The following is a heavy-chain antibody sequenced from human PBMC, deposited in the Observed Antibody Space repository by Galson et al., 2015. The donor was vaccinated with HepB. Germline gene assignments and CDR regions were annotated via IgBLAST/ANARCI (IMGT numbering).Heavy chain of an antibody. D-gene: IGHD2-15*01. CDR3: AKGGVVVVAATPLEYFDY. Sequence: SLRLSCAASGFTFSSYGMHWVRQAPGKGLEWVAVISYDGSNKYYADSVKGRFTISRDNSKNTLYLQMNSLRAEDTAVYYCAKGGVVVVAATPLEYFDYWGQGTLVTVSS. J-gene: IGHJ4*02. CDR2: ISYDGSNK. V-gene: IGHV3-30*18. CDR1: GFTFSSYG.